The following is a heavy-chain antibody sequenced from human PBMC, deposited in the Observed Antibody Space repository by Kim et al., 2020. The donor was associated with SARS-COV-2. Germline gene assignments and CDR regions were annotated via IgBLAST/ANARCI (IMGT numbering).Heavy chain of an antibody. J-gene: IGHJ4*02. CDR2: INHSGST. V-gene: IGHV4-34*01. Sequence: SETLSLTCAVYGGSFSGYYWSWIRQPPGKGLEWIGEINHSGSTNYNPSLKSRVTISVDTSKNQFSLKLSSVTAADTAVYYCARVPPMVRGATDYWGQGTLVTVSS. CDR1: GGSFSGYY. D-gene: IGHD3-10*01. CDR3: ARVPPMVRGATDY.